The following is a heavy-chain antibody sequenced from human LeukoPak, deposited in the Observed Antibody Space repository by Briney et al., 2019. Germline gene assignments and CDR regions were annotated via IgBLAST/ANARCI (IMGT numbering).Heavy chain of an antibody. V-gene: IGHV4-4*07. J-gene: IGHJ3*02. CDR3: ARVLVPAAFGAFDM. CDR2: FTGST. D-gene: IGHD2-2*01. CDR1: GGSLTRYY. Sequence: PSETLSLTCTVSGGSLTRYYWSWIRQPAGKGLEWIVRFTGSTNYNPSLKSRVTMSVDTSKNQFSLQLSSVTAGDTAVYYCARVLVPAAFGAFDMWGQGTMVTVSS.